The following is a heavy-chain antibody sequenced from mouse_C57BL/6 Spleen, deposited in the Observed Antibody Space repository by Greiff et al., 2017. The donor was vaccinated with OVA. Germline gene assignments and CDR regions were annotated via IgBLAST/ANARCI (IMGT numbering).Heavy chain of an antibody. CDR1: GYAFSSSW. D-gene: IGHD2-13*01. J-gene: IGHJ1*03. CDR3: ALGDRHRGYFDD. Sequence: VQLQQSGPELVKPGASVKISCKASGYAFSSSWMNWVKQRPGQGLEWIGRIYPGDGDTNYNEKFKGKATLTADKSSSTAYMQLSSLTSEDSAVYFCALGDRHRGYFDDWGKGTTVTVSS. V-gene: IGHV1-82*01. CDR2: IYPGDGDT.